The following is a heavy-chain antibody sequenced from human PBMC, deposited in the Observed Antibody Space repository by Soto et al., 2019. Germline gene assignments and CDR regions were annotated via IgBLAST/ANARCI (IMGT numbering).Heavy chain of an antibody. CDR1: GGSFSGYY. J-gene: IGHJ6*02. V-gene: IGHV4-34*01. CDR3: ASSKGYYDFWSGHQYYYGMDV. D-gene: IGHD3-3*01. Sequence: SETLSLTCAVYGGSFSGYYWSWIRQPPGKGLEWIGEINHSGSTNYNPSLKSRVTISVDTSKNQFSLKLSSVTAADTAVYYCASSKGYYDFWSGHQYYYGMDVWGQGTRSPSP. CDR2: INHSGST.